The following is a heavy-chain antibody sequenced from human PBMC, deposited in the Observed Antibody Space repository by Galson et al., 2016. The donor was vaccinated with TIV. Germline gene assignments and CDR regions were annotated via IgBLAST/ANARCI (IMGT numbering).Heavy chain of an antibody. D-gene: IGHD2-21*02. Sequence: ETLSLTCTVSGASISYGGFYWTWIRQSPGKGLEWIGYIYYSGSTNYNPSLQSRITISSDTSKNRFSLKLTSVTAADTAVYYCARDTSMVVTIDHFAYYMDVWGKGTTVTVSS. CDR2: IYYSGST. CDR1: GASISYGGFY. J-gene: IGHJ6*03. V-gene: IGHV4-61*08. CDR3: ARDTSMVVTIDHFAYYMDV.